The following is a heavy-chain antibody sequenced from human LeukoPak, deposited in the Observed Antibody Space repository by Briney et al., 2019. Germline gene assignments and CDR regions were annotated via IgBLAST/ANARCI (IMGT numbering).Heavy chain of an antibody. CDR2: INPNSGGT. CDR3: ACSYYDILTGYIPYYFDY. CDR1: GYTFTGYY. J-gene: IGHJ4*02. V-gene: IGHV1-2*06. D-gene: IGHD3-9*01. Sequence: GASVKVSCKASGYTFTGYYMHWVRQAPGQGLEWMGRINPNSGGTNYAQKFQGRVTMTRDTSISTAYMELSRLRSDDTAVYYCACSYYDILTGYIPYYFDYWGQGTLVTVSS.